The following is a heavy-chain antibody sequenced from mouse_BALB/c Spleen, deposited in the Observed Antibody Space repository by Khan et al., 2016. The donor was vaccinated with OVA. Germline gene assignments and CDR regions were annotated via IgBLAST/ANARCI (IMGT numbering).Heavy chain of an antibody. CDR2: IDPYDSET. J-gene: IGHJ3*01. CDR3: ARNPFAY. CDR1: GYTFTSYW. Sequence: QVQLQQSGAELVRPGASVKLSCEASGYTFTSYWMNWVKQSPEQGLEWIGRIDPYDSETHYNQNFKDKAILTADKSSSTAYMQLSSLTSADSAVYYCARNPFAYWGQGTLVTVSA. V-gene: IGHV1-74*01.